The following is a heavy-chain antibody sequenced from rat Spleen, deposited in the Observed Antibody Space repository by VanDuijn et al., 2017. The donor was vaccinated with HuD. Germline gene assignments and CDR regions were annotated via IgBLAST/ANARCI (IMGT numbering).Heavy chain of an antibody. Sequence: QVQVKESGPGLVQPSQTLSLTCTVSGFSLTSYHVSWVRQPPGKGLEWIAAVSNGGGTYYNSALKSRLSISRDTSKSQVFLKMDSLPPEDTGTYYCVRHNYYFDYWGQGVMVTVSS. CDR1: GFSLTSYH. D-gene: IGHD1-4*01. J-gene: IGHJ2*01. CDR2: VSNGGGT. CDR3: VRHNYYFDY. V-gene: IGHV2S12*01.